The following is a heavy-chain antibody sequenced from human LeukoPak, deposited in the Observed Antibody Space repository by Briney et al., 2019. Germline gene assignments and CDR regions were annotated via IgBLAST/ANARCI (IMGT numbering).Heavy chain of an antibody. D-gene: IGHD4-23*01. CDR2: VYYSGST. CDR3: ARGSITVVPAFDI. CDR1: DGSISTYY. V-gene: IGHV4-59*12. Sequence: SETLSLTCTVSDGSISTYYWSWIRQPPGKGLEWIAYVYYSGSTNYNPSLKSRGTISVDTSKNQFSLKLSSVTAADTDVYYYARGSITVVPAFDIWGQGKMVTVSS. J-gene: IGHJ3*02.